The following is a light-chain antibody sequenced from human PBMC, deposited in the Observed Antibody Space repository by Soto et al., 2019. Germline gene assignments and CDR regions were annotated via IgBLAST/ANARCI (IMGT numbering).Light chain of an antibody. Sequence: IQITHSPSTLSASVGDRVTITCRASQSISSWLAWYQQKPGQAPKLLIYKASTLQSGVPSRFSGSGSGTEFTLAISSLQPDDSATYYCQQYNDNWTFGQGTKVDIK. V-gene: IGKV1-5*03. CDR1: QSISSW. J-gene: IGKJ1*01. CDR2: KAS. CDR3: QQYNDNWT.